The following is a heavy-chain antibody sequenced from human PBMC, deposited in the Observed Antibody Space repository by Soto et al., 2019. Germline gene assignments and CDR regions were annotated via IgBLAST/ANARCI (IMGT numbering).Heavy chain of an antibody. J-gene: IGHJ6*02. V-gene: IGHV2-5*02. CDR3: AHHGYYSYGLDV. CDR1: GFSLSTSGVG. CDR2: IYWDDDK. Sequence: QITLKESGPTLVKPTQTLTLTCTFSGFSLSTSGVGVGWIRQPPGTALEWLALIYWDDDKRYSPSLKSRTTIPKDTSKNQVVLTMTNMDPVDTATYYCAHHGYYSYGLDVWGQGTTVTVSS.